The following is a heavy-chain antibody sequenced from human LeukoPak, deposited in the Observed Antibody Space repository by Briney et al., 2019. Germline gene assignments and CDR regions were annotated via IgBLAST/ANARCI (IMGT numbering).Heavy chain of an antibody. D-gene: IGHD6-13*01. Sequence: NPSETLSLTCTVSGGSISSSSYYWGWIRQPPGKGLEWIGSIYYSGSTYYNPSLKSRVTISVDTSKNQFSLKLSSVTAADTAVYYCARSSAYSNFYYFDYWGQGTLVTVSS. V-gene: IGHV4-39*07. CDR1: GGSISSSSYY. CDR2: IYYSGST. J-gene: IGHJ4*02. CDR3: ARSSAYSNFYYFDY.